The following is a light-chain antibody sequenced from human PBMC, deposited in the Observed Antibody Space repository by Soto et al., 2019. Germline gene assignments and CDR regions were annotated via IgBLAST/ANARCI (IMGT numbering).Light chain of an antibody. Sequence: EIVLTQSPAILSVSPGERATLSCRASQNLGSGYLAWYQQKPGQAPRILIYAASSRATGIPDRFSGSGSGTDFSLTISRLEPEDFAVYYCQQYDTSPRTFGQGTKVDIK. CDR3: QQYDTSPRT. CDR1: QNLGSGY. J-gene: IGKJ1*01. V-gene: IGKV3-20*01. CDR2: AAS.